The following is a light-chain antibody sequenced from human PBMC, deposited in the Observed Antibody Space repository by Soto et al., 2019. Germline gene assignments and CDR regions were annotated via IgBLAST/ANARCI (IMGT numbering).Light chain of an antibody. CDR3: HQYDSLPLT. CDR1: QSVASNY. Sequence: ESVFTQSPCTLPLSPGERAPLSCRVSQSVASNYLGWYQQKPGQAPRVLIFDASIRATGIPDRFSASGSGSDFTLTISRLEPDDFAVYYCHQYDSLPLTFGGGTKVDIK. V-gene: IGKV3-20*01. J-gene: IGKJ4*01. CDR2: DAS.